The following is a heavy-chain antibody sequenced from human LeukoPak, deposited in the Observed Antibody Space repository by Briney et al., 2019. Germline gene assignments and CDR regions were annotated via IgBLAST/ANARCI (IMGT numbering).Heavy chain of an antibody. CDR1: GFTFSDYW. CDR3: AKVGGYYYASNFDY. Sequence: GGSLRLSCAASGFTFSDYWMSWVRQDPGKGLEWVSAISGSGGSTYYADSVKGRFTISRDNSKNTLYLQMNSLRAEDTAVYYCAKVGGYYYASNFDYWGQGTLVTVSS. D-gene: IGHD3-22*01. CDR2: ISGSGGST. V-gene: IGHV3-23*01. J-gene: IGHJ4*02.